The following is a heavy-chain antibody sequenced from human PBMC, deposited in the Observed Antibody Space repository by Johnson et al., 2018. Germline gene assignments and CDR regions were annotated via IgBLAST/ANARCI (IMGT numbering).Heavy chain of an antibody. CDR1: GFTFSSYG. V-gene: IGHV3-30*03. CDR2: ISYDGSNK. J-gene: IGHJ3*02. Sequence: VQLVETGGGVVQPGRSLRLSCAASGFTFSSYGMHWVRQAPGKGLEWVAVISYDGSNKYYADSVKGRFTIPRDNAKNSLYLQMNSLRAEDTAVYYWARDRNDYGDFDAFDIWGQGTMVTVSS. CDR3: ARDRNDYGDFDAFDI. D-gene: IGHD4-17*01.